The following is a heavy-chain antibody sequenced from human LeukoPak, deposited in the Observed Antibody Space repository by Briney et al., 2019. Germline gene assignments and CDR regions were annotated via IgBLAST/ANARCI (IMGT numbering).Heavy chain of an antibody. D-gene: IGHD4-23*01. CDR3: ASHYGGNLNLDY. CDR1: GFTFSSYA. V-gene: IGHV3-74*01. Sequence: PGGSLRLSCAASGFTFSSYAMSWVRQAPGKGLVWVSRINSDGSSTSYAGSAKGRFTISRDNAKNTLYLQMNSLRAEDTAVYYCASHYGGNLNLDYWGQGTLVTVSS. CDR2: INSDGSST. J-gene: IGHJ4*02.